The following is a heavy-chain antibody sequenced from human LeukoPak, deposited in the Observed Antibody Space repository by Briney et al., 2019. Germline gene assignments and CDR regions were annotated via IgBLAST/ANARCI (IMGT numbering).Heavy chain of an antibody. V-gene: IGHV3-30-3*01. CDR3: ASALAVASASFDY. CDR2: ISYDGSNK. CDR1: GFTFSSYA. J-gene: IGHJ4*02. Sequence: GGSLRLSCAASGFTFSSYAMHWVRQAPGKGLEWVAVISYDGSNKYYADSVKGRFTISRDNSKNTLYLQMNSLRAEDTAVYYCASALAVASASFDYWGQGTLVTVSS. D-gene: IGHD6-19*01.